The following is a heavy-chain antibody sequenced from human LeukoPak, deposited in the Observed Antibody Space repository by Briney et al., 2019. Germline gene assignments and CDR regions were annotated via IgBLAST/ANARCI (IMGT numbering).Heavy chain of an antibody. D-gene: IGHD2-21*02. J-gene: IGHJ4*02. Sequence: GGSLRLSCAASGFTFSSYWMHWVRQAPGKGLVWVSRINSDGSRTSYADSVKGRFTISRDNAKNTLYLQMNSLRAEDTAVYYCASVAYCGGDCYYPIDYWGQGTLVTVSS. CDR1: GFTFSSYW. CDR2: INSDGSRT. CDR3: ASVAYCGGDCYYPIDY. V-gene: IGHV3-74*01.